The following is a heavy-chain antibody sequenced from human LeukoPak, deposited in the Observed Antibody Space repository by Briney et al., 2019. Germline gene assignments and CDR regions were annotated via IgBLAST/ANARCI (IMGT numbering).Heavy chain of an antibody. J-gene: IGHJ6*04. Sequence: GVSLRLSCAASRVTFSTYGMHWVRQAPGKGLEWVALIRYDGSKKYHVDSVKGRFTISRDNSKNTLYLQMNSLRPEDTAVYYCAKATLDTAYCGGDCYPDVWGRGTTVTVSS. CDR3: AKATLDTAYCGGDCYPDV. CDR2: IRYDGSKK. V-gene: IGHV3-30*02. D-gene: IGHD2-21*02. CDR1: RVTFSTYG.